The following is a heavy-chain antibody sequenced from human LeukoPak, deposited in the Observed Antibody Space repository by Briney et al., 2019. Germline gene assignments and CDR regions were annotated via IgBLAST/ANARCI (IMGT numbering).Heavy chain of an antibody. Sequence: SETLSLTCAVYGGSFSSYYWSWIRQPPGKGLEWIGEINHSGSTNYYPSLKSRVTISVDTSNNQFSLRLSSLTAADTAVYYCARASVQGYYDSSGYYHIRGYYFDYWGQGTLVTVSS. CDR2: INHSGST. J-gene: IGHJ4*02. CDR1: GGSFSSYY. V-gene: IGHV4-34*01. D-gene: IGHD3-22*01. CDR3: ARASVQGYYDSSGYYHIRGYYFDY.